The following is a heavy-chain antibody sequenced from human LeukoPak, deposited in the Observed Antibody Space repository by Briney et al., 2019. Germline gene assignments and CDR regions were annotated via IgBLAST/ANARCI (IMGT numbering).Heavy chain of an antibody. J-gene: IGHJ4*02. CDR2: ISAYNGNT. Sequence: GASVKVSCKASGYTFTSYGISWVRQAPGQGLEWMGWISAYNGNTNYAQKLQGRVTMTTDTSTSTAYMELRSLRSDDTAVYYCARERIMITFGGVYYFDYWGQGTLVTVSS. CDR1: GYTFTSYG. D-gene: IGHD3-16*01. V-gene: IGHV1-18*01. CDR3: ARERIMITFGGVYYFDY.